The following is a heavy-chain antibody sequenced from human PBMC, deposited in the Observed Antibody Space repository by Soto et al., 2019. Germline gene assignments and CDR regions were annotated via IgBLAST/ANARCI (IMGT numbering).Heavy chain of an antibody. CDR2: IYYSGST. J-gene: IGHJ4*02. V-gene: IGHV4-59*01. Sequence: SETLSLTCTVSGGSISSYYWSWIRQPPGKGLEWIGYIYYSGSTNYNPSLKSRVTISVDTSKNQFSLKLSSVTAADTAVYYCARGTTVTTLSLAYWGQGTLVTVSS. CDR3: ARGTTVTTLSLAY. CDR1: GGSISSYY. D-gene: IGHD4-17*01.